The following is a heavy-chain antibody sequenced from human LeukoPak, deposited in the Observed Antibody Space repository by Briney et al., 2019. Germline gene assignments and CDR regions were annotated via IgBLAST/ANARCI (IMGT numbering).Heavy chain of an antibody. CDR2: IKSDGIYA. D-gene: IGHD2-15*01. J-gene: IGHJ4*02. CDR3: AKDHCSGGSCYSFDY. Sequence: GGSLRLSCAASGFTFSSYSMHWVRQAPGKGLVWVARIKSDGIYAAYADSVKGRFTISRDNSKNTLYLQMNSLRAEDTAVYYCAKDHCSGGSCYSFDYWGQGTLVTVSS. V-gene: IGHV3-74*01. CDR1: GFTFSSYS.